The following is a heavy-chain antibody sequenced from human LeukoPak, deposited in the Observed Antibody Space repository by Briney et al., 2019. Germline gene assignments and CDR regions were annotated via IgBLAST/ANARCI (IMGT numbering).Heavy chain of an antibody. D-gene: IGHD6-13*01. CDR3: ARDRWAAAGYYYYYMDA. Sequence: SETLSLTCTVSGGSISSYYWSWIRQPPGKGLEWIGYIYYSGSTNYNPSLKSRVTISVDTSKNQFSLKLSSVTAADTAVYYCARDRWAAAGYYYYYMDAWGKGTTVTVPS. J-gene: IGHJ6*03. V-gene: IGHV4-59*01. CDR1: GGSISSYY. CDR2: IYYSGST.